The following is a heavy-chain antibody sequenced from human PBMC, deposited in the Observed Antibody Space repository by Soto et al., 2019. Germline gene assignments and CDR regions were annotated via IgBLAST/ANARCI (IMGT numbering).Heavy chain of an antibody. CDR2: IYYSGST. CDR3: ARQKRDYDFWSGYQNAEYFQH. V-gene: IGHV4-30-4*01. Sequence: QVQLQESGPGLVKPSQTLSLTCTVSGGSISSGDYYWSWIRQPPGKGLEWIGYIYYSGSTYYNPSLKSRVTISVDTSKNQFSLKLSSVTAADTAVYYCARQKRDYDFWSGYQNAEYFQHWGQGTLVTVSS. D-gene: IGHD3-3*01. J-gene: IGHJ1*01. CDR1: GGSISSGDYY.